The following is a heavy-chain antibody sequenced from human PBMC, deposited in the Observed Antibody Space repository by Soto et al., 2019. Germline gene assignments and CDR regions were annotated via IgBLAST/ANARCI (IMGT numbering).Heavy chain of an antibody. V-gene: IGHV1-2*02. Sequence: GASVKVSCKASGYTFTGYYMHWVRQAPGQGLEWMGWINPNSGGTNYAQKFQGRVTMTRDTSISTAYMELSRLRSGDTAVYYCARIFGVVINWFDPWGQGTLVTVSS. CDR3: ARIFGVVINWFDP. CDR1: GYTFTGYY. CDR2: INPNSGGT. J-gene: IGHJ5*02. D-gene: IGHD3-3*01.